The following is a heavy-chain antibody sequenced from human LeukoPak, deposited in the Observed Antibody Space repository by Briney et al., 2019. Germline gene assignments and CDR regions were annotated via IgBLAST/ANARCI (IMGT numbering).Heavy chain of an antibody. CDR1: GGSISSYY. V-gene: IGHV4-59*12. D-gene: IGHD4-17*01. CDR2: IYYSGST. Sequence: PSETLSLTCTVSGGSISSYYWSWIRQPPGKGLEWIGFIYYSGSTYYNPSLKSRVTISVDTSKKQFSLRLSSVTAADTAVYFCARDRSYGDSDYWGQGTLVTVSS. J-gene: IGHJ4*02. CDR3: ARDRSYGDSDY.